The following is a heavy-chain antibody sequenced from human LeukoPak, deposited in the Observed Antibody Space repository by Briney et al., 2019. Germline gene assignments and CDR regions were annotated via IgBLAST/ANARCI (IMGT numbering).Heavy chain of an antibody. V-gene: IGHV3-30*03. D-gene: IGHD6-13*01. J-gene: IGHJ4*02. CDR1: GFTFSSYG. CDR2: ISYDGSNK. Sequence: GGSLRLSCAASGFTFSSYGMHWVRQAPAKGLEWVAIISYDGSNKYYADSVKGRFTISRDNSKNTLYLQMNSLRAEDTAVYYCARSIDSSSWTLWGQGTLVTVSS. CDR3: ARSIDSSSWTL.